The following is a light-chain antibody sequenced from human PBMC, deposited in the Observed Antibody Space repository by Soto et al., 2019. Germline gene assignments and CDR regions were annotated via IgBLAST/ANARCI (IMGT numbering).Light chain of an antibody. V-gene: IGKV3-11*01. Sequence: EIVLTQSPATLSLSPGERATLSCRASQSVSRYLAWYQQQPGQAPRLLIFDASNRATGIPARFSGSGSGTDVTLTISSLEPEEFAVYYCQQRDIWPLTFGGGTKVEIK. J-gene: IGKJ4*01. CDR3: QQRDIWPLT. CDR1: QSVSRY. CDR2: DAS.